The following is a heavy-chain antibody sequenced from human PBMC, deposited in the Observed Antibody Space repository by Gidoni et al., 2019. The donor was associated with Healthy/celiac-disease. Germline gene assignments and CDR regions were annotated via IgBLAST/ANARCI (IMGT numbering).Heavy chain of an antibody. CDR2: ISSSSSTI. Sequence: EVQLVESGGGVVQPGGSLRLSCAASGFTMEWVSYISSSSSTIYYADSVKGRFTISRDNAKNSLYLQMNSLRDEDTAVYYCARGMRQWLVTGPNWFDPWCQGTLVTVSS. CDR1: GFT. V-gene: IGHV3-48*02. CDR3: ARGMRQWLVTGPNWFDP. D-gene: IGHD6-19*01. J-gene: IGHJ5*02.